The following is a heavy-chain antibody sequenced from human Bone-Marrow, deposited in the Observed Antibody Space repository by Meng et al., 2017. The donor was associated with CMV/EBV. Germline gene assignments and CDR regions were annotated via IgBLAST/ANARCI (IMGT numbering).Heavy chain of an antibody. D-gene: IGHD5-24*01. Sequence: ASVKVSCKTSEYTFTANYIYWGRQAPGQGLEWMGWINPYDGGTKYTQKFQGRVTMTRDRSTSTVYMELSRLRSDDTAVFYCARVDGGWGQGTLVTVSS. V-gene: IGHV1-2*02. CDR3: ARVDGG. J-gene: IGHJ4*02. CDR1: EYTFTANY. CDR2: INPYDGGT.